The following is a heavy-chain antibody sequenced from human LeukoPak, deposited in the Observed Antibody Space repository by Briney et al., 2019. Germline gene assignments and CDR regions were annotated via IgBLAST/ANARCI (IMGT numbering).Heavy chain of an antibody. Sequence: PGGSLRLSCAASGFTFSSYSMNWVRQAPGKGLEWVSSISSSSSYIYYADSVKGRFTISRDNAKNSLYLQVNSLRAEDTAVYYSARADTTHPYYFYSCGQGTLVTVSS. CDR2: ISSSSSYI. D-gene: IGHD5-18*01. J-gene: IGHJ4*02. V-gene: IGHV3-21*01. CDR1: GFTFSSYS. CDR3: ARADTTHPYYFYS.